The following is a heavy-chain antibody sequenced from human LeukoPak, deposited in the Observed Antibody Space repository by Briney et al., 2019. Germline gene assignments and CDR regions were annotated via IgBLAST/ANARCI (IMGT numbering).Heavy chain of an antibody. CDR3: ARDPARYCSSTSCYISGAFDI. V-gene: IGHV6-1*01. CDR1: GDSISSNSAA. D-gene: IGHD2-2*02. Sequence: SQTLSLTCVISGDSISSNSAAWNWIRQSPSRGLEWLGRTYYRSKWYNDYAVSVKSRITINPDTSTNQFSLQLNSVPPEDTAVYYCARDPARYCSSTSCYISGAFDIWGQGTMVTVSS. J-gene: IGHJ3*02. CDR2: TYYRSKWYN.